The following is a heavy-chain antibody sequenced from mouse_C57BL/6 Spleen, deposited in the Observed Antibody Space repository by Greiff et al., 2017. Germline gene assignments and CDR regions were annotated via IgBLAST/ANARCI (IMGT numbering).Heavy chain of an antibody. D-gene: IGHD2-5*01. V-gene: IGHV5-17*01. J-gene: IGHJ4*01. Sequence: EVQLKESGGGLVKPGGSLKLSCAASGFTFSDYGMHWVRQAPEKGLEWVAYISSGSSTIYYADTVKGRFTISRDNAKNTLFLQMTSLRSEDTAMYYCARRDSNGAMDYWGQGTSVTVSS. CDR3: ARRDSNGAMDY. CDR1: GFTFSDYG. CDR2: ISSGSSTI.